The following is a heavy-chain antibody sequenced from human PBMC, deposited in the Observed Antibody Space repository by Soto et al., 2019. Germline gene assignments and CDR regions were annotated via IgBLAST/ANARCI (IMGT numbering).Heavy chain of an antibody. CDR1: GYTFTSYC. D-gene: IGHD3-10*01. CDR3: ATRAYYGSGTDFDY. V-gene: IGHV1-18*01. CDR2: ISAYNGNT. J-gene: IGHJ4*02. Sequence: ASVKVSCKASGYTFTSYCISWVRQAPGQGLEWMGWISAYNGNTNYAQKLQGRVTMTTDTSTSTAYMELRSLRSDDTAVYYCATRAYYGSGTDFDYWGQGTLVTVSS.